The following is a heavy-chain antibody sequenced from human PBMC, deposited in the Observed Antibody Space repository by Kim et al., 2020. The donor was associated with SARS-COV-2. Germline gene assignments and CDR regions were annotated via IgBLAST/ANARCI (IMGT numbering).Heavy chain of an antibody. D-gene: IGHD3-9*01. CDR2: IDPSDAYT. Sequence: GESLKISCKGSGYSFTSYWISWVRQMPGKGLEWMGRIDPSDAYTNYSPSFQGHVTISADKSISTAYLQWSSLKASDTAMYYCARQANYDILTGVGMDVWGQGTTVTVSS. CDR3: ARQANYDILTGVGMDV. J-gene: IGHJ6*02. CDR1: GYSFTSYW. V-gene: IGHV5-10-1*01.